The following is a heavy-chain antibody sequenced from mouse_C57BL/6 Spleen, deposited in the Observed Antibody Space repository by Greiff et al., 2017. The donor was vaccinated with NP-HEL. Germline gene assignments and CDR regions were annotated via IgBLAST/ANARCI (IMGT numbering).Heavy chain of an antibody. CDR3: ARDEDGYPFAY. V-gene: IGHV3-1*01. Sequence: VQLKQSGPGMVKPSQSLSLTCTVTGYSITSGYDWHWIRHFPGNKLEWMGYISYSGSTNYNPSLKSRISITHDTSKNHFFLKLNSVTTEDTATYYCARDEDGYPFAYWGQGTLVTVSA. D-gene: IGHD2-3*01. CDR1: GYSITSGYD. CDR2: ISYSGST. J-gene: IGHJ3*01.